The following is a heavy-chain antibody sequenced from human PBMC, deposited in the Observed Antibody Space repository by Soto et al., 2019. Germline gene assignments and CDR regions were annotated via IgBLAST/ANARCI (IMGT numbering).Heavy chain of an antibody. CDR2: INHSGST. CDR1: GGSFSGCY. Sequence: SETLSLTCAVYGGSFSGCYWSWIRQPPGKGLEWIGEINHSGSTNYNPSLKSRVTISVDTSKNQFSLKLSSVTAADTAVYYCARVGYYYGSGSYYRYFDYWGQGTLVTVSS. V-gene: IGHV4-34*01. J-gene: IGHJ4*02. D-gene: IGHD3-10*01. CDR3: ARVGYYYGSGSYYRYFDY.